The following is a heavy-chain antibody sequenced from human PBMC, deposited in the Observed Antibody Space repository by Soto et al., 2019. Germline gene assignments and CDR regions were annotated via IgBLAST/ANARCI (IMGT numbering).Heavy chain of an antibody. CDR2: FDPEDGET. D-gene: IGHD3-3*01. V-gene: IGHV1-24*01. CDR3: ASHYDFWSGPELFDY. Sequence: ASVKVSCKVSGYTLTELSMHWVRQAPGKGLEWMGGFDPEDGETIYAQKFQGRVTMTEDTSTDTAYMELSSLRSEDTAVYYCASHYDFWSGPELFDYWGQGTLVTVSS. CDR1: GYTLTELS. J-gene: IGHJ4*02.